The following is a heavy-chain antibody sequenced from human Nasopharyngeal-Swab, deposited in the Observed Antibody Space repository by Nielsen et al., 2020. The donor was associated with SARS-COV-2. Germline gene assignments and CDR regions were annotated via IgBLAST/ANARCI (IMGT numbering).Heavy chain of an antibody. Sequence: GESLKISCAASGFTFSSYGMHWVRQAPGTGLEWVAVIWYDGSNKYYADSVQGRFTISRDNSKNTLYLQMNSLRAGDTAVYYCARASWRYSGYGIVDYWGQGTLVTVSS. CDR2: IWYDGSNK. CDR1: GFTFSSYG. V-gene: IGHV3-33*01. CDR3: ARASWRYSGYGIVDY. J-gene: IGHJ4*02. D-gene: IGHD3-22*01.